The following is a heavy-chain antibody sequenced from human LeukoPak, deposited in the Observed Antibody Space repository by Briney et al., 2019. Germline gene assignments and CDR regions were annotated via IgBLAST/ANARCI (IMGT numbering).Heavy chain of an antibody. CDR2: INWNGGST. Sequence: GGSLRLFCAASGFTFDDYGMSWVRQAPGKGLGWVSGINWNGGSTGYADSVKGRFTISRDNAKNSLYLQMNSLRAEDTALYYCARAYEAVAGAFDYWGQGTLVTVSS. CDR1: GFTFDDYG. V-gene: IGHV3-20*04. J-gene: IGHJ4*02. CDR3: ARAYEAVAGAFDY. D-gene: IGHD6-19*01.